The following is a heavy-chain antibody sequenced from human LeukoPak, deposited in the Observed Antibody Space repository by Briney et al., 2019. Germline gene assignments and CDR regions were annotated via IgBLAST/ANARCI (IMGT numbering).Heavy chain of an antibody. Sequence: PGGSLRLSCAASGFTFSSYGMHWVRQAPGKGLEWVAVISYDGSDKKYADSVKGRFTISRDNSKNTLYLLMNSLRAEDTAVYYCAKDGDYGGNSVGHYFDYWGQGTLVTVSS. CDR3: AKDGDYGGNSVGHYFDY. D-gene: IGHD4-23*01. CDR2: ISYDGSDK. CDR1: GFTFSSYG. V-gene: IGHV3-30*18. J-gene: IGHJ4*02.